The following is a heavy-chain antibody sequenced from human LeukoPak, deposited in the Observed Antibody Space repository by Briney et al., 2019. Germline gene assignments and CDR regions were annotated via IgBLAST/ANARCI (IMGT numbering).Heavy chain of an antibody. D-gene: IGHD3-9*01. CDR3: AKGGYDILTGYYMHYYYYMDV. CDR1: GFTFSSYS. CDR2: ISSSSSTI. V-gene: IGHV3-48*01. Sequence: GGSLRLSCAASGFTFSSYSMNWVRQAPGKGLEWVSYISSSSSTIYYADSVKGRFTISRDNSKNTLYLQMNSLRAEDTAVYYCAKGGYDILTGYYMHYYYYMDVWGKGTTVTISS. J-gene: IGHJ6*03.